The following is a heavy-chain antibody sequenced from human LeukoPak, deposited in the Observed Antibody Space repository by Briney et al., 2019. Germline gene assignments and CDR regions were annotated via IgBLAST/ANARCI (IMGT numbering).Heavy chain of an antibody. V-gene: IGHV3-11*01. D-gene: IGHD3-10*01. J-gene: IGHJ3*02. CDR3: ARTSGLFSVRAFDI. CDR1: GFTFSEYY. CDR2: MSSSGRTI. Sequence: TGGSLRLSCAPSGFTFSEYYISWMRPAPGKGREWVSYMSSSGRTIYYADSVKGRITISRDNAKNSLYLQMTSLRAEDTAVYYCARTSGLFSVRAFDIWGQGTMVTVSS.